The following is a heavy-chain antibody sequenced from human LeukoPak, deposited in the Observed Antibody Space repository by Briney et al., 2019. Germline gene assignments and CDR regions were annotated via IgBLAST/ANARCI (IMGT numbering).Heavy chain of an antibody. Sequence: GGSLRLSCAASGFTFSNYAMSWVRQAPGKGLEWVSSISANGGGTYYADSVKGRFTVSRDNSQNTLYLQMNSLRAEDTAVYYCAKATKSIVVDIYFDYWGQGALVTVSS. V-gene: IGHV3-23*01. CDR3: AKATKSIVVDIYFDY. J-gene: IGHJ4*02. CDR2: ISANGGGT. D-gene: IGHD3-22*01. CDR1: GFTFSNYA.